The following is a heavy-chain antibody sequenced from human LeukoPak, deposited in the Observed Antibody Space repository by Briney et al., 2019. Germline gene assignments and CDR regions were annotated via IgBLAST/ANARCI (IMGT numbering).Heavy chain of an antibody. J-gene: IGHJ4*02. D-gene: IGHD3-22*01. CDR1: GYTFTSYD. CDR2: MNPNSGNT. CDR3: ARYPYDSSGYYYDY. Sequence: ASVKVSCKASGYTFTSYDINWVRQATGQGLEWMGWMNPNSGNTGYAQKFQGRVTVTRNTSISTAYMELSSLRSEDTAVYYCARYPYDSSGYYYDYWGQGTLVTVSS. V-gene: IGHV1-8*01.